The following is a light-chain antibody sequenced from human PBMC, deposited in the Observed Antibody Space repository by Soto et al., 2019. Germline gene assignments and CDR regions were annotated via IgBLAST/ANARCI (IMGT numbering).Light chain of an antibody. J-gene: IGKJ3*01. CDR1: QAISND. CDR2: AAS. Sequence: DIQMTQSPSSLSASVGDRVTITCRASQAISNDLAWYQQKPGKVPKLLIYAASTLQSGVPTRFSGSGSRTDFTLTISSLQPEDVAIYYCQKYDRAPETFGPGTKVDIK. CDR3: QKYDRAPET. V-gene: IGKV1-27*01.